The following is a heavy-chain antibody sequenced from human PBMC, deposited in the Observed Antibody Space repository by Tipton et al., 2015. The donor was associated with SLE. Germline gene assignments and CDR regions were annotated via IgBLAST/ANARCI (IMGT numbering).Heavy chain of an antibody. Sequence: SLRLSCAASGFTFSSYWMHWVRQAPGKGLVWVSRINTDGRTTTYADSVKGRFTISRDNAKNTLYLQMSSLRVEDTAVYYCAKGPSHDYVGGMDVWGQGTTVTVSS. CDR3: AKGPSHDYVGGMDV. CDR1: GFTFSSYW. D-gene: IGHD4-23*01. CDR2: INTDGRTT. J-gene: IGHJ6*02. V-gene: IGHV3-74*01.